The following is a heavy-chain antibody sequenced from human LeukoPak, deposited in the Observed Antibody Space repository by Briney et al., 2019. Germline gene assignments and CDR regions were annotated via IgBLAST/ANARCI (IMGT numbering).Heavy chain of an antibody. D-gene: IGHD3-3*01. J-gene: IGHJ5*02. CDR1: GGSFSGYY. CDR2: INHSGST. CDR3: ASGGRYYDFWSGYYRDWFDP. Sequence: PSETLSLTCAVYGGSFSGYYWSWIRQPPGKGLEWIGEINHSGSTNYNPSLKSRVTISVDTSKNQFSLKLSSVTAADTAVYYCASGGRYYDFWSGYYRDWFDPWGQGTLVTVSS. V-gene: IGHV4-34*01.